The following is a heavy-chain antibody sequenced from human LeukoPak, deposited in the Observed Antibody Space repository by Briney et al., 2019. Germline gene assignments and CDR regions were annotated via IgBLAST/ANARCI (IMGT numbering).Heavy chain of an antibody. V-gene: IGHV3-23*01. Sequence: GGSLRLSCAASGFTFDDYGMTWVRQAPGKGLEWVSAISGSGGSTYYADSVKGRFTISRDDSKNTLYLQMNSLRAEDTAVYYCAKDRYYYDSSGYYFDYWGQGTLVTVSS. CDR3: AKDRYYYDSSGYYFDY. CDR1: GFTFDDYG. D-gene: IGHD3-22*01. J-gene: IGHJ4*02. CDR2: ISGSGGST.